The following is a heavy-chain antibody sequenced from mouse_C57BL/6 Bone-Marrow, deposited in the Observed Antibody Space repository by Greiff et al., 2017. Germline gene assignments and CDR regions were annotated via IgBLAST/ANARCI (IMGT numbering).Heavy chain of an antibody. CDR3: ARKGRRWYTWFAY. CDR2: IHPNSGST. J-gene: IGHJ3*01. V-gene: IGHV1-64*01. CDR1: GYTFTSYW. D-gene: IGHD2-1*01. Sequence: QVQLQQPGAELVKPGASVKLSCKASGYTFTSYWMHWVKQRPGQGLEWIGMIHPNSGSTNYNEKFKSKATLTVDKSSSTAYMQLSSLTSEDSAVYDGARKGRRWYTWFAYWGQGTLVTVSA.